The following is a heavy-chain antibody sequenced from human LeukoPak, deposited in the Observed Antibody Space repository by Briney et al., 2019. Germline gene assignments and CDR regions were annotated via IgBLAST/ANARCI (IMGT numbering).Heavy chain of an antibody. Sequence: GGSLRLSCAASGFSFSSYSMNWVRQATGKGREWVSSINGRSGYMYYADSVRGRFTISRDNAENSLYMQMSGLRAEDTAVYYCARDPNILDYFYFYMDVWGKGTTVTVSS. CDR2: INGRSGYM. CDR3: ARDPNILDYFYFYMDV. CDR1: GFSFSSYS. V-gene: IGHV3-21*01. D-gene: IGHD2-21*01. J-gene: IGHJ6*03.